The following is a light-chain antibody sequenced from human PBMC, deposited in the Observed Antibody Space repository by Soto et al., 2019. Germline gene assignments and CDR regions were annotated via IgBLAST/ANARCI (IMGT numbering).Light chain of an antibody. CDR2: DAS. J-gene: IGKJ4*01. V-gene: IGKV1-9*01. CDR1: QGISSD. Sequence: DIQVTQSPPFMSASVGDRVTITCRASQGISSDLAWYQQKPGKAPNLLIYDASTLQSGVPSRFSGSGSGTEFTVTISSLQAEDFATYYCQHLHNYPPTFGGGTKVDIK. CDR3: QHLHNYPPT.